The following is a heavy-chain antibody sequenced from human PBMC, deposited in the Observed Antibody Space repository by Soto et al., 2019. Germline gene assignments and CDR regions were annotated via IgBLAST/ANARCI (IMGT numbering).Heavy chain of an antibody. CDR3: LRHHGHGSRRGYFDY. V-gene: IGHV5-10-1*01. CDR1: GYSFTSYW. D-gene: IGHD4-17*01. CDR2: IDPSDSYI. Sequence: PGESLKISCKGSGYSFTSYWINWVRQMPGKGLEWMGTIDPSDSYINYSPSFQGHVTISADKSISTAYLQWSSLKASDTAMYYCLRHHGHGSRRGYFDYWGRGTLVTVSS. J-gene: IGHJ4*02.